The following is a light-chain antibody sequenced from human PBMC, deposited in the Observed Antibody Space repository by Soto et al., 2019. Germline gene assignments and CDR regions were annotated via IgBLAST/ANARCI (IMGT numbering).Light chain of an antibody. V-gene: IGLV2-23*01. CDR3: CSYAGSSTYVV. CDR2: EGS. J-gene: IGLJ2*01. Sequence: QSALTQPASVSGSPGQSITISCTGTSSDVGSYNLVSWYQQHPGKAPKLMIYEGSKRPSGVSNRCSGSKSGNTASLTISGLQDEDEADYYCCSYAGSSTYVVFGGGTKLNVL. CDR1: SSDVGSYNL.